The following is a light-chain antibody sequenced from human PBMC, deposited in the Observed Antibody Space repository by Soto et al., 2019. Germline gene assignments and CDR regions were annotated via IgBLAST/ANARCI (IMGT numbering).Light chain of an antibody. CDR3: QQYYSAPRT. CDR2: WES. CDR1: QSVLYNSNNKNY. V-gene: IGKV4-1*01. J-gene: IGKJ1*01. Sequence: DIVMTQSPDSLAVSLGERATINCKSSQSVLYNSNNKNYLAWYQQKPGQPPKLLISWESTRASGVPDRFSGSGSGTDFTLIISSLQAEDVAVYYCQQYYSAPRTFGQGTKVEIK.